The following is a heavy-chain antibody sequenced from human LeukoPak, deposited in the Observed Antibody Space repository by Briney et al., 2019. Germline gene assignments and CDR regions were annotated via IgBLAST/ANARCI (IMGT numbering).Heavy chain of an antibody. CDR1: GFTVSSNY. J-gene: IGHJ1*01. CDR2: IYSGGST. D-gene: IGHD3-22*01. V-gene: IGHV3-53*01. CDR3: ARAPREDYYDSSGYCEEEYFQH. Sequence: GGSLRLSCAASGFTVSSNYMNWVRQAPGKGLEWVSVIYSGGSTYYADSVRGRFTISRDNSKNTLYLQMNSLRAEDTAVYYCARAPREDYYDSSGYCEEEYFQHWGQGTLVTVSS.